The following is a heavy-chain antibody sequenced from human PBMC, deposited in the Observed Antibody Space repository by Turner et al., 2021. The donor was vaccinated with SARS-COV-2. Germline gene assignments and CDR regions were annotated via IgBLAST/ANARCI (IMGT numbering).Heavy chain of an antibody. CDR3: ARGPRGYDFWSGYPNWFDP. V-gene: IGHV1-2*02. CDR1: GYTFSGYY. D-gene: IGHD3-3*01. J-gene: IGHJ5*02. CDR2: INPNSGGT. Sequence: QVQLVQSGAEVKKPGASVKVSCKASGYTFSGYYMHWVRQALGQGLEWMGWINPNSGGTNYAQKFQGRVTMTSDTSISTAYMELSRLRSDDTAVYYCARGPRGYDFWSGYPNWFDPWGQGTLVTVSS.